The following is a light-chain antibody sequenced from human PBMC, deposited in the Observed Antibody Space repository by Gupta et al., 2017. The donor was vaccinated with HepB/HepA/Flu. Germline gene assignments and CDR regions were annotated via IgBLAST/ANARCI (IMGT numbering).Light chain of an antibody. J-gene: IGLJ2*01. Sequence: HSALTQPASVSGSPVQSITISCTGTRSDVGSYNLVSWYQQHPGKAPKLMIYEVNKWPSGVSNRFSGSKSGNTASLTISGLQAEDEADYYCCSYASTTVVFGGGTKLTVL. CDR3: CSYASTTVV. CDR2: EVN. CDR1: RSDVGSYNL. V-gene: IGLV2-23*02.